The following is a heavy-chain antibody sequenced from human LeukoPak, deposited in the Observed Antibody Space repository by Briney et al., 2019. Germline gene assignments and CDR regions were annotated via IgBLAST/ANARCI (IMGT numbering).Heavy chain of an antibody. CDR3: ARDGGGSYNDAFDI. Sequence: PGGSLRLSCAASGFTFSSYWMHWVRQAPGKGLVWVSRINNDGSSTSYADSVKGRCTISRDNAKNTLYLQMNSLRAEDTAVYYCARDGGGSYNDAFDIWGQGTMVTVSS. CDR1: GFTFSSYW. V-gene: IGHV3-74*01. J-gene: IGHJ3*02. D-gene: IGHD1-26*01. CDR2: INNDGSST.